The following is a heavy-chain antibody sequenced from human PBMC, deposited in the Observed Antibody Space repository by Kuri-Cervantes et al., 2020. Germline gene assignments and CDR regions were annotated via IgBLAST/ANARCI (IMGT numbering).Heavy chain of an antibody. D-gene: IGHD2-15*01. CDR2: IKQDGSEK. J-gene: IGHJ6*02. V-gene: IGHV3-7*03. CDR1: GFTFSSYW. CDR3: ASLADCSGGSCYPGNYGMDV. Sequence: GESLKISCAASGFTFSSYWMSWVRQAPGKGLEWVANIKQDGSEKYYVDPVKGRLTISRDNAKNSLYLQMNSLRAEDTAVYYCASLADCSGGSCYPGNYGMDVWGQGTTVTVSS.